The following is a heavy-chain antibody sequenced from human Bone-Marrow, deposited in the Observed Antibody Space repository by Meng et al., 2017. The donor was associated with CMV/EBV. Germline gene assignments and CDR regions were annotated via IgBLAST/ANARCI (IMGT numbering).Heavy chain of an antibody. V-gene: IGHV3-30*02. D-gene: IGHD6-19*01. Sequence: GESLKISCGASGFTFNSYAMSWVRQAPGKGLEWVAFIRYDGKNKYYADSVKGRFTISRDNSKNTLYLQMNSLRTEDTAVYYCARGGQWLVPEFDIWGQGTMVTVSS. CDR2: IRYDGKNK. CDR1: GFTFNSYA. CDR3: ARGGQWLVPEFDI. J-gene: IGHJ3*02.